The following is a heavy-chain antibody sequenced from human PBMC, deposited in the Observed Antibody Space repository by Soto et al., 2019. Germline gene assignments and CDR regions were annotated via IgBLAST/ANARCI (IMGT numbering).Heavy chain of an antibody. V-gene: IGHV3-30*03. Sequence: GGSPRLSCAASELPFSNYAMHWVRQPPGKGLQWLAVISYDGNNKYYADSVEGRFTISRDNSKNTVYLQMNSLRLEDTAVYYCARGPSYSDSYFDYWGQGTLVTVSS. CDR3: ARGPSYSDSYFDY. CDR1: ELPFSNYA. CDR2: ISYDGNNK. D-gene: IGHD4-17*01. J-gene: IGHJ4*02.